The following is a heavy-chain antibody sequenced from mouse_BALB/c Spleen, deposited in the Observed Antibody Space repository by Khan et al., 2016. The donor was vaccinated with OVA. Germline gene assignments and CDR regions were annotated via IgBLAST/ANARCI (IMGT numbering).Heavy chain of an antibody. D-gene: IGHD1-1*02. CDR3: VRGGKFAY. Sequence: QIQLVQSGAELMRPGVSVKISCKASGYTFTDYAMHWVKQRHAKSLEWIGVISTNYGDADYNQKFQGKASMTVDRSSSTVYMELARLTSEDSAIYYCVRGGKFAYWGQGTLVTVSA. V-gene: IGHV1S137*01. CDR2: ISTNYGDA. CDR1: GYTFTDYA. J-gene: IGHJ3*01.